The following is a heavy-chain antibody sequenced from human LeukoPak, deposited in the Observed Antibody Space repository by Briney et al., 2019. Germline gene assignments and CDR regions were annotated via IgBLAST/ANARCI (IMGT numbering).Heavy chain of an antibody. CDR3: ARRVAGYFDL. CDR1: GYSFSTNW. D-gene: IGHD2-15*01. CDR2: IYPGDSDT. V-gene: IGHV5-51*01. Sequence: GESLKISCKGSGYSFSTNWIGWVRQMPGRGLEWMGIIYPGDSDTKSSPSFQGQVTISVDKSITTAYLQWSSLKASDTAIYYCARRVAGYFDLWGQGTLVTVSS. J-gene: IGHJ4*02.